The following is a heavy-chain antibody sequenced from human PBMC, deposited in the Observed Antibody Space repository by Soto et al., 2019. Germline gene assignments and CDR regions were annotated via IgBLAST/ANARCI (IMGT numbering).Heavy chain of an antibody. CDR2: ISSNGIGT. Sequence: EVQLVESGGGLAQPGGSLRLSCAASGFTLSSDAMDWVRQAPGKGLEYVSGISSNGIGTYYANSVKGRFTISRDNSKNTVYFQMDSLRPEDMAVYYCARRARADYYYMDVWGKGTTVTVS. V-gene: IGHV3-64*01. J-gene: IGHJ6*03. CDR3: ARRARADYYYMDV. CDR1: GFTLSSDA. D-gene: IGHD6-6*01.